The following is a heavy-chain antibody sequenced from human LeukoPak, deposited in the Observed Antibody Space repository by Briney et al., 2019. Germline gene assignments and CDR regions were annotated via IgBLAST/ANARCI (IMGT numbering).Heavy chain of an antibody. CDR3: ARSEHYYDSSGYQTTGDY. Sequence: GGSLRLSCAASGFAFSNYWMHWVRQVPGKGLVWVSRITRDGSGANYADSVKGRFTISRDNAKNSLYLQMNSLRAEDTAVYYCARSEHYYDSSGYQTTGDYWGQGTLVTVSS. CDR2: ITRDGSGA. CDR1: GFAFSNYW. V-gene: IGHV3-74*01. D-gene: IGHD3-22*01. J-gene: IGHJ4*02.